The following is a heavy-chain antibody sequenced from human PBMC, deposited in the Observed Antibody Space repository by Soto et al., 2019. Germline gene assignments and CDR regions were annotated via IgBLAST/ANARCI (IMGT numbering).Heavy chain of an antibody. CDR2: IIPTFGTA. Sequence: QVQLVQSGAEMREPGSSVKVSCKASGGTFSSSAINWLRQAPGQGPEWMGGIIPTFGTANYIEKFRGRVTITAEKSTSTAYMVVSSLTSEDTAMYFCARSETAGHRGFDIWGQGTMVTVSS. CDR3: ARSETAGHRGFDI. J-gene: IGHJ3*02. D-gene: IGHD6-19*01. V-gene: IGHV1-69*06. CDR1: GGTFSSSA.